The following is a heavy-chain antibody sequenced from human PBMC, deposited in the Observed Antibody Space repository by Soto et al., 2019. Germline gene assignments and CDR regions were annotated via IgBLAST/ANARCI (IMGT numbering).Heavy chain of an antibody. J-gene: IGHJ4*02. D-gene: IGHD6-19*01. CDR2: IYYSGST. V-gene: IGHV4-39*01. Sequence: QLQLQESGPGLVKPSETLSLTCTVSGGSISSSSYYWGWIRQPPGKGLEWIGSIYYSGSTYYNPSLKSRVTISVDTSKNQFSLKLSSVTAADTAVYYCARRTGYSSGWSAPEGDYWGQGTLVTVSS. CDR1: GGSISSSSYY. CDR3: ARRTGYSSGWSAPEGDY.